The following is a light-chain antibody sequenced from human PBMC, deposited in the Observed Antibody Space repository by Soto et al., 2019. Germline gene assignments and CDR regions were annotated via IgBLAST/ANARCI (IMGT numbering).Light chain of an antibody. CDR1: QSVSSSY. CDR2: GAS. Sequence: EVVLTQSPGTLSLSPGERATLSCRASQSVSSSYLAWYQQRPGLAPRLLIYGASTRTAGIPDRFTGSGSGTDFPLTISRLEPEDFAVYYCQQYGTSRTFGQGTKV. V-gene: IGKV3-20*01. CDR3: QQYGTSRT. J-gene: IGKJ1*01.